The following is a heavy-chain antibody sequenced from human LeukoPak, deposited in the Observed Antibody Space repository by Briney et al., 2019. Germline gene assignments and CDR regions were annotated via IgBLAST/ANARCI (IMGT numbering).Heavy chain of an antibody. Sequence: GRSLRLSCAASGFTFSSYAMHWVRQAPGKGLEWVAVISYDGSNKYYADSVKGRFTISRDNSKNTLYLQMNSLRAEDTAVYYRARGNTLLFGYCSSTSCYWAGDYWGQGTLVTVST. CDR3: ARGNTLLFGYCSSTSCYWAGDY. D-gene: IGHD2-2*01. J-gene: IGHJ4*02. V-gene: IGHV3-30*01. CDR2: ISYDGSNK. CDR1: GFTFSSYA.